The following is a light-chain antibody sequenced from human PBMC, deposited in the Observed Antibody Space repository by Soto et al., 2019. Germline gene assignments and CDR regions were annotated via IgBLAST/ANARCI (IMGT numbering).Light chain of an antibody. V-gene: IGKV3-15*01. CDR3: QQYNNWLT. J-gene: IGKJ4*01. Sequence: EIEVTQSPATLSVSPGERVTLSCRTSQSVYSNLAWYQQKPGQAPRLLISGASTRATGIPARFRGSGSGTEFTLTISSLQSEDFALYYCQQYNNWLTFGGGTKVEIK. CDR1: QSVYSN. CDR2: GAS.